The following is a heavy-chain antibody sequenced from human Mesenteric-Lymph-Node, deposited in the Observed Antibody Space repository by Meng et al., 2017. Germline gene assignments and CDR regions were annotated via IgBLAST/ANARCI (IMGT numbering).Heavy chain of an antibody. CDR2: ISYDGSNK. D-gene: IGHD4-17*01. CDR3: ARDFGGDYGDYVLSFQH. CDR1: GFTFTSHG. V-gene: IGHV3-30*19. J-gene: IGHJ1*01. Sequence: GESLKISCATSGFTFTSHGLHWVRQAPGKGLEWVAVISYDGSNKYYADSVKGRFTISRDNSKNTLYLQMNSLRAEDTAVYYCARDFGGDYGDYVLSFQHWGQGTLVTVSS.